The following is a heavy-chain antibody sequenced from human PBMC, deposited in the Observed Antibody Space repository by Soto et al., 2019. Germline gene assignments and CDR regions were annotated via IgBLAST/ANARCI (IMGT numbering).Heavy chain of an antibody. CDR1: GFTFGDLA. D-gene: IGHD2-8*01. J-gene: IGHJ2*01. Sequence: EVQLLESGGDLVQPGGSLRLSCAASGFTFGDLAMNWVRQAPGKGLEWVSGITGGGDYTFYADSVKGRFTISRVQSKNTVYLQMNSLRAEDTALYYCVKKIAGTTTNGAYWYFDLWGRGTLVTVSS. V-gene: IGHV3-23*01. CDR3: VKKIAGTTTNGAYWYFDL. CDR2: ITGGGDYT.